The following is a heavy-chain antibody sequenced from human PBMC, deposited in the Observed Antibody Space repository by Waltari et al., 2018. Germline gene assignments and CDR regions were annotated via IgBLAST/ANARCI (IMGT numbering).Heavy chain of an antibody. CDR1: GYTLTGHY. D-gene: IGHD1-1*01. Sequence: QVQLVQSGAEVKQPRASGKVSCKASGYTLTGHYMPWVRQAPGQGLEWMGWINPNSGGTNYAQKFQGRVTMTRDTSISTAYMELSRLRSDDTAVYYCARGLEATRVAFDIWGQGTMVTVSS. CDR3: ARGLEATRVAFDI. CDR2: INPNSGGT. J-gene: IGHJ3*02. V-gene: IGHV1-2*02.